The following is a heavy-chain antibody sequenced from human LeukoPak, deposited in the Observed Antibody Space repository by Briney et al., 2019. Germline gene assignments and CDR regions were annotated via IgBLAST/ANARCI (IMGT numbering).Heavy chain of an antibody. CDR3: AKDKDTPATAQPQRGYFES. Sequence: PGRSLRLSCAASGFPFSGSGMHWVRRAPGKGLEWVAVVWYDGSHQYYADSVKGRFTISRDNSKNTVDLQMNSLRVEDTAVYFCAKDKDTPATAQPQRGYFESWGQGTLVTVSS. J-gene: IGHJ4*02. D-gene: IGHD2-21*02. CDR1: GFPFSGSG. CDR2: VWYDGSHQ. V-gene: IGHV3-33*06.